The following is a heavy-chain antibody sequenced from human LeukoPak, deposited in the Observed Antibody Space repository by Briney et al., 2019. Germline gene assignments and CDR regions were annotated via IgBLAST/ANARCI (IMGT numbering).Heavy chain of an antibody. CDR1: GGSISSYY. CDR3: AGRGYSGYDSQFDY. Sequence: SETLSLTCTVSGGSISSYYWSWIRQPPGKGLEWIGYIYHSGSTYYNPSLKSRVTISVDRSKNQFSLKLSSVTAADTAVYYCAGRGYSGYDSQFDYWGQGTLVTVSS. J-gene: IGHJ4*02. CDR2: IYHSGST. D-gene: IGHD5-12*01. V-gene: IGHV4-59*04.